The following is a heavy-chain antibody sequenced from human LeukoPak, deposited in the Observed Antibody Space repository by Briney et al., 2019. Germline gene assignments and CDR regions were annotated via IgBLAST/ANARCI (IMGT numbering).Heavy chain of an antibody. D-gene: IGHD1-7*01. CDR2: IYRGGNT. J-gene: IGHJ3*02. V-gene: IGHV3-66*01. CDR1: GFTVSSTY. Sequence: PGGSLRLSCAASGFTVSSTYMSWVRQAPGQGVEWVSVIYRGGNTYYADSVKGRFTISRDNSKNTLYLQMDSLTVEDTAVYFCARGILSGTSGFAFDIWGQGTMVTVSS. CDR3: ARGILSGTSGFAFDI.